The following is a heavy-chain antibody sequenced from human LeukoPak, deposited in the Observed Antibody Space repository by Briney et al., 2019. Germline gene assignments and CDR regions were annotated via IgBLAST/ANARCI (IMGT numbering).Heavy chain of an antibody. CDR1: GFTFSDHY. Sequence: PGGSLRLSCAASGFTFSDHYMSWIRQAPGKGLEWVSLISGDGGRTFYADSVKGRFTISRDNSKNSLYLEMNSMRTEDTALYYCAKDLASVYDAFNIWGQGTMVTVSS. CDR2: ISGDGGRT. CDR3: AKDLASVYDAFNI. V-gene: IGHV3-43*02. J-gene: IGHJ3*02.